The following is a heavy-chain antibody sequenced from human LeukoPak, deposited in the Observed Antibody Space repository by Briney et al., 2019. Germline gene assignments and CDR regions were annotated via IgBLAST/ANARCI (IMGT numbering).Heavy chain of an antibody. J-gene: IGHJ4*02. CDR3: ARVFDY. CDR2: IYYSGST. CDR1: GGTISSYY. V-gene: IGHV4-59*01. Sequence: SETLSLTCTVSGGTISSYYWSWIRQPPGKGLEWIGYIYYSGSTNYTPSVRSRVTISGDTSENPFYLQMSTLTAADTAVYYCARVFDYWGQGTLVIVSS.